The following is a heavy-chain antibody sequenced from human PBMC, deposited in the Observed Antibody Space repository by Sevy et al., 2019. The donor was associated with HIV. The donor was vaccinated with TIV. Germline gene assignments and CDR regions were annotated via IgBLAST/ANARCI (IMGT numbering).Heavy chain of an antibody. CDR3: ATHAGIAAAGRVFDY. CDR2: TSNKADGYTT. D-gene: IGHD6-13*01. V-gene: IGHV3-72*01. J-gene: IGHJ4*02. Sequence: GGSLRLSCVASGFTFSDHYMEWVRQAPVKGLEWVGRTSNKADGYTTEYAASVKGRLTISRDESKNPLYVQMNSLKAEDTAVYYCATHAGIAAAGRVFDYWGQGTLVTVSS. CDR1: GFTFSDHY.